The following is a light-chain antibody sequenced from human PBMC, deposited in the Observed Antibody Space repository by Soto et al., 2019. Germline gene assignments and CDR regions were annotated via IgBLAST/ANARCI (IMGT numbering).Light chain of an antibody. CDR1: SSDVGGYNY. J-gene: IGLJ1*01. Sequence: QSALTQPRSVSGSPGQSVTIPCTGTSSDVGGYNYVSWYQRHAGKGPKLIIYDVSERPSGVPDRFSASKSGNTASLTISGLQAEDEAYYYCSSYAGNYVYVFGSGTKVTVL. CDR2: DVS. CDR3: SSYAGNYVYV. V-gene: IGLV2-11*01.